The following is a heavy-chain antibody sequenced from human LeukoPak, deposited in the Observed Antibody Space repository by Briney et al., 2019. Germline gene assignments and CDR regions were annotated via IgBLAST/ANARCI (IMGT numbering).Heavy chain of an antibody. CDR3: ARGMLRQPPDY. D-gene: IGHD3-10*02. J-gene: IGHJ4*02. CDR2: IKEEGSEK. CDR1: RFNSFVYW. V-gene: IGHV3-7*01. Sequence: GGTLRLSSAASRFNSFVYWMTWVPPAPGKGLEGVAKIKEEGSEKCYVDSLKGRFTISRDNDKNSLYLQMNSLRVEDTAIYCCARGMLRQPPDYWGERMLVTVSS.